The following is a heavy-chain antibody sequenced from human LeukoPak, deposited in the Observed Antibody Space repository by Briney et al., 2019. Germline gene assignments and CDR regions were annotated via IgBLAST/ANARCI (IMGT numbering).Heavy chain of an antibody. J-gene: IGHJ1*01. CDR1: GVTVGTNS. D-gene: IGHD2-21*01. CDR2: IYSGGST. V-gene: IGHV3-53*01. CDR3: ASAREYCGSAECYEYFQH. Sequence: PGGSLRLSCAASGVTVGTNSMSWARQSPGKGLEWVAVIYSGGSTYNADSVNGRFTVSRDNSRNTLFLQMNNLRAEDPALYFCASAREYCGSAECYEYFQHWGQGTLVIVSS.